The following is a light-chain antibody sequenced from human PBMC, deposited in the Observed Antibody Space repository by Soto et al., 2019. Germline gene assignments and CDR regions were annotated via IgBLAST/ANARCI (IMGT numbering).Light chain of an antibody. Sequence: TQMTQSPSTLSASVGDRVTITCRASQSIGSWLAWYQQKPGKAPKLLIYKASSLESGVPSRFSGSGSGTEFTLTISSLQPDDFATYYCQQYNSYSEAFGQGTKVDIK. CDR1: QSIGSW. CDR2: KAS. V-gene: IGKV1-5*03. CDR3: QQYNSYSEA. J-gene: IGKJ1*01.